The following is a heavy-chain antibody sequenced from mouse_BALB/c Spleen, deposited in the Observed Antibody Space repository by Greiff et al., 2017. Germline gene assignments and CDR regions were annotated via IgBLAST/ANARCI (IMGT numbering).Heavy chain of an antibody. Sequence: EVQLVESGGGLVQPGGSLKLSCAASGFTFSSYGMSWVRQTPDKRLELVATINSNGGSTYYPDSVKGRFTISRDNAKNTLYLQMSSLKSEDTAMYYCARAGNTYAMDYWGQGTSVTVSS. J-gene: IGHJ4*01. CDR2: INSNGGST. CDR1: GFTFSSYG. D-gene: IGHD2-1*01. CDR3: ARAGNTYAMDY. V-gene: IGHV5-6-3*01.